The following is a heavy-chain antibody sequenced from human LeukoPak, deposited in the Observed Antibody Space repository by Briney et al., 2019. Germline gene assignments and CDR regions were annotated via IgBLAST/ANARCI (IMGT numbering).Heavy chain of an antibody. D-gene: IGHD3-3*01. V-gene: IGHV1-8*01. CDR1: GYTFTSYD. Sequence: ASVKVSCKASGYTFTSYDINWVRQATGQGLEWMGWMNPNSGNTGYAQKFQGRVTMTRNTSISTAYIELSSLRSEDTAVYYCARKSVGTPYYDFWSGYYWDYYYGMDVWGQGTTVTVSS. J-gene: IGHJ6*02. CDR2: MNPNSGNT. CDR3: ARKSVGTPYYDFWSGYYWDYYYGMDV.